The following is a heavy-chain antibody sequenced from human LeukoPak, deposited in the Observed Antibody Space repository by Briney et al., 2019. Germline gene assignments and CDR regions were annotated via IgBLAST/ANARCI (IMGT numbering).Heavy chain of an antibody. CDR1: EFTFSRYA. D-gene: IGHD3-9*01. Sequence: GGSPRISRAASEFTFSRYAMHWVRQAPDKGLEWVALISYDGSNKEFADSVKGRFTISRDNSKNSLYLQMNSLRGEDTAMYYCARGMDYDILAGPPDYWGQGTLVTVSS. CDR3: ARGMDYDILAGPPDY. V-gene: IGHV3-30*04. CDR2: ISYDGSNK. J-gene: IGHJ4*02.